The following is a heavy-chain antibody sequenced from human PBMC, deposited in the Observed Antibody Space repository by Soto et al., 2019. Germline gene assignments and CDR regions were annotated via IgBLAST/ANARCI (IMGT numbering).Heavy chain of an antibody. J-gene: IGHJ4*02. CDR1: GGTFSSYA. CDR2: IIPIFGTA. CDR3: ARRTDYYDSSGYYGAYY. D-gene: IGHD3-22*01. V-gene: IGHV1-69*01. Sequence: QVQLVQSGAEVKKPGSSVKVSCKASGGTFSSYAISWVRQAPGQGLEWMGGIIPIFGTANYAQKFQGRVTITADESTSTAYMELCSLRSEDTAVYYCARRTDYYDSSGYYGAYYWGQGTLVTVSS.